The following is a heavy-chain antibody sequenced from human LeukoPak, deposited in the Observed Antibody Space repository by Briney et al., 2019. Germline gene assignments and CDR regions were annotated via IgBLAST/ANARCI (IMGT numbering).Heavy chain of an antibody. CDR3: AKDLLSDYYYYYMDV. D-gene: IGHD2-2*01. CDR2: ISGSGRST. J-gene: IGHJ6*03. V-gene: IGHV3-23*01. Sequence: GGSLRLSCAASGFTFTNYAMSWVRQAPGKGLEWVSAISGSGRSTSYADSVKGRFTISRDNSKTTLYLQMNSLRAEDTAVYYCAKDLLSDYYYYYMDVWGKGTTVTVSS. CDR1: GFTFTNYA.